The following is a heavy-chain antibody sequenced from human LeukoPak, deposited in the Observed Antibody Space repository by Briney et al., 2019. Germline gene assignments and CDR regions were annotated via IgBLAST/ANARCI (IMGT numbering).Heavy chain of an antibody. J-gene: IGHJ6*03. Sequence: PSETLSLTCTVSGGSISSGGYYWSWIRQPPGKGLEWIGEINHSGSTNYNPSLKSRVTISVDTSKNQFSLKLSSVTAADTAVYYCARHRLQPHYYYMDVWGKGTTVTVSS. D-gene: IGHD4-11*01. V-gene: IGHV4-39*01. CDR2: INHSGST. CDR3: ARHRLQPHYYYMDV. CDR1: GGSISSGGYY.